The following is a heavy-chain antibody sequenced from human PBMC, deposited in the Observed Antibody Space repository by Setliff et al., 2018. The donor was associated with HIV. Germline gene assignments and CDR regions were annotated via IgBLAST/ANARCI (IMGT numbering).Heavy chain of an antibody. J-gene: IGHJ4*02. CDR1: GYIFTNYV. CDR2: INAGNGDT. Sequence: VASVKVSCKASGYIFTNYVIHWVRQAPGQRLEWLGWINAGNGDTRYSQKFQGRIDITRDTSATTVYMELSRLRSEDTGLYYCARGGPFLPFYFNFWGQGTLVTVSS. V-gene: IGHV1-3*01. CDR3: ARGGPFLPFYFNF. D-gene: IGHD3-16*01.